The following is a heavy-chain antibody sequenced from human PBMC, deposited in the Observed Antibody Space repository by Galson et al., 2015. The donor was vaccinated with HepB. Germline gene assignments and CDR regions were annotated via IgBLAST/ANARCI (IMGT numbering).Heavy chain of an antibody. D-gene: IGHD3-3*01. V-gene: IGHV1-69*13. CDR2: IIPIFGTA. CDR1: GGTFSSYA. J-gene: IGHJ5*02. CDR3: ARAPRVDDFWSGYYEGWFDP. Sequence: SVKVSCKASGGTFSSYAISWVRQAPGQGLEWMGGIIPIFGTANYAQKFQGRVTITADESTSTAYMELSSLRSEDTAVYYCARAPRVDDFWSGYYEGWFDPWGQGTLVTVSS.